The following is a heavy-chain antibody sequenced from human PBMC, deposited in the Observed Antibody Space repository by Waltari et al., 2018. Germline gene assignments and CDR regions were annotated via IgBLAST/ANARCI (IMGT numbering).Heavy chain of an antibody. Sequence: VQLVESGGGLVQPGGSVKLSCAASGFTFSGSAMHWVRQASGKGLEWVGRIRSKANSYATAYAASVKGRFTISRDDSKNTAYLQMNSLKTEDTAVYYCTRQGDYWGQGTLVTVSS. J-gene: IGHJ4*02. CDR1: GFTFSGSA. CDR3: TRQGDY. CDR2: IRSKANSYAT. V-gene: IGHV3-73*01.